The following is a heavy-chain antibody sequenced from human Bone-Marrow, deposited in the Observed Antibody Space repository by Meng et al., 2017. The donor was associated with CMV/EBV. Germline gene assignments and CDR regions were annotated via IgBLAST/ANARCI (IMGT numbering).Heavy chain of an antibody. D-gene: IGHD3-3*01. Sequence: SGYWMSWVRQAPGKGLEWVANIKQDGSEKYYVDSVKGRFTISRDNAKNSLYLQMNSLRAEDTAVYYCARDRWGRFLEWAHPDWYFDLWGRGTLVTVSS. CDR1: SGYW. V-gene: IGHV3-7*01. J-gene: IGHJ2*01. CDR2: IKQDGSEK. CDR3: ARDRWGRFLEWAHPDWYFDL.